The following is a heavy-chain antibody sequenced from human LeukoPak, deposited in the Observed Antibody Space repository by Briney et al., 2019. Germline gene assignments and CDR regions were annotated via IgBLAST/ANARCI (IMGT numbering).Heavy chain of an antibody. D-gene: IGHD6-19*01. CDR3: ARDGSGQSSGWYPDAFDI. J-gene: IGHJ3*02. CDR2: ISNSSSYI. CDR1: GFTFSSYS. Sequence: GGSLRLSCAASGFTFSSYSMNWVRQAPGKGLEWVSSISNSSSYIYYADSVKGRFTISRDNAKNSLYLQMNSLRAEDTAVYYCARDGSGQSSGWYPDAFDIWGQGTMVTVSS. V-gene: IGHV3-21*01.